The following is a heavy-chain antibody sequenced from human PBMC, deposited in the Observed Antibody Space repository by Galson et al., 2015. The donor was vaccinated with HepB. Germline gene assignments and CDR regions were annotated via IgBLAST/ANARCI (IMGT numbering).Heavy chain of an antibody. CDR1: GYSFTTYW. J-gene: IGHJ6*02. CDR3: ARQSKIVVPASDQHGMDV. Sequence: QSGAEVKKPGESLRISCKGSGYSFTTYWINWVRQMPGKGLEWMGRIDPSDFYTDYSPSFQGHVSISADKSVNTAFLHWSSLRASDTAIYYCARQSKIVVPASDQHGMDVWGQGTTVTVSS. V-gene: IGHV5-10-1*01. D-gene: IGHD3-22*01. CDR2: IDPSDFYT.